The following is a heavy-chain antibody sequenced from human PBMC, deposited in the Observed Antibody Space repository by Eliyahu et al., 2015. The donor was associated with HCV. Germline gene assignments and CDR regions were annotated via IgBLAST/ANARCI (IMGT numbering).Heavy chain of an antibody. CDR3: ARYCFSASCYTDGLY. Sequence: EVQLVESGGGLVKPGGSLRLSCAASGFTLSXVWXNWVRQAPGKGLEWVGLIKKNADGGTTDYAAPVKDRFIISRDDSKNTLYLQMNSLKTEDTAVYYCARYCFSASCYTDGLYWGQGTLVTVSS. J-gene: IGHJ4*02. CDR1: GFTLSXVW. V-gene: IGHV3-15*01. D-gene: IGHD2-2*02. CDR2: IKKNADGGTT.